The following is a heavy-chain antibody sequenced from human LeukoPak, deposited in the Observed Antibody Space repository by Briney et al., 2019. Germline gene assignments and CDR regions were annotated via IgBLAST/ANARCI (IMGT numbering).Heavy chain of an antibody. CDR1: GGAISSSNW. V-gene: IGHV4-4*02. D-gene: IGHD3-22*01. CDR3: ARVHYDSSGYYDNWFDP. J-gene: IGHJ5*02. Sequence: SETLSLTCAVSGGAISSSNWWSWVRQPPGKGLEWIGEINHSGSTNYNPSLKSRVTISVDTSKNQFSLKLSSVTAADTAVYYCARVHYDSSGYYDNWFDPWGQGTLVTVSS. CDR2: INHSGST.